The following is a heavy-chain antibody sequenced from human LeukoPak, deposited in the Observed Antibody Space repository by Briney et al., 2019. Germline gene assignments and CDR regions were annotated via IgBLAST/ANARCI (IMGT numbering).Heavy chain of an antibody. CDR3: DPHDSSSPF. Sequence: GRSLRLSCAASGFTFRSYHMHWVRQAPGKGLQWVAFISSDGSNKYYADSVKDRFTISRDNSKNTLYLQMNSLRDEDTAVYYCDPHDSSSPFWGQGTLVTVSS. CDR2: ISSDGSNK. V-gene: IGHV3-30-3*01. CDR1: GFTFRSYH. J-gene: IGHJ1*01. D-gene: IGHD6-6*01.